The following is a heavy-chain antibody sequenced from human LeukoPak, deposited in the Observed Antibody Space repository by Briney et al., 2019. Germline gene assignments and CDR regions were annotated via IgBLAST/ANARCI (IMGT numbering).Heavy chain of an antibody. CDR3: ARDTAAVGTS. D-gene: IGHD6-13*01. V-gene: IGHV3-48*03. CDR1: GFTFSSYE. CDR2: IGSSGGTA. J-gene: IGHJ4*02. Sequence: GGSLRLSCAASGFTFSSYEMNWVRQAPGPELGLGSYIGSSGGTAHYAGSGKGRFTISRDNAKNSLYLQLNNLRAEDTAVYYCARDTAAVGTSWGQGTLVTVSS.